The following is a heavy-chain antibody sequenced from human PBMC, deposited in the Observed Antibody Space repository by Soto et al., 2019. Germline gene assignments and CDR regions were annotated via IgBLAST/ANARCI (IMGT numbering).Heavy chain of an antibody. CDR1: GFTFSNYG. D-gene: IGHD3-10*01. CDR2: ISYDGSIE. J-gene: IGHJ4*02. Sequence: ESGGGVVQPGRSLRLSCAASGFTFSNYGMHWVRQAPGKGLDWVAVISYDGSIEYYSESVKCRFTMSRDHSENTVYLQMNSLRTEDTAVYFCGRDWVWVVAQPIENWCQGTLVTVSS. CDR3: GRDWVWVVAQPIEN. V-gene: IGHV3-30*03.